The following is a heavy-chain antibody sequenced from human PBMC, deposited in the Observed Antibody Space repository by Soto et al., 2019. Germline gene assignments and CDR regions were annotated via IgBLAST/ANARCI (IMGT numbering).Heavy chain of an antibody. D-gene: IGHD3-22*01. CDR3: ARSDYYDSSGYYPGY. J-gene: IGHJ4*02. V-gene: IGHV5-10-1*03. Sequence: EVQLVQSGAEVKKPGESLRISCKGSGYSFTSYWISWVRQMPGKGLEWMGRIDPSDSYTNYSPSFQGHVTISADKSISTAYLQWSSLKASDTAMYYCARSDYYDSSGYYPGYWGQGTLVTVSS. CDR1: GYSFTSYW. CDR2: IDPSDSYT.